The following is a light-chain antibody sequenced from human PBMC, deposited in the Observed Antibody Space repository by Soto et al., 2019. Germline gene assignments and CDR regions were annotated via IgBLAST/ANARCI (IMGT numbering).Light chain of an antibody. V-gene: IGKV3-20*01. CDR3: QQYGSSPLT. CDR1: QTVNNNY. Sequence: ELVLTQSPGTLSLSPGERATLSCRASQTVNNNYLAWYQQIPGQAPRLLISGASGRATGTPERFSGSASGTDFTLIISRLEPEDFAVYYCQQYGSSPLTFGGGTKVDIK. CDR2: GAS. J-gene: IGKJ4*01.